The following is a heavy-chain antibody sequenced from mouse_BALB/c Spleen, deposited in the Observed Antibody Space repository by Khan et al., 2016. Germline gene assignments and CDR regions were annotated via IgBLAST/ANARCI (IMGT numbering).Heavy chain of an antibody. D-gene: IGHD1-1*01. V-gene: IGHV3-2*02. CDR2: ISYSGST. J-gene: IGHJ3*01. CDR1: GYSLTSDYA. CDR3: ARDYYGSSFFDY. Sequence: EVQLQESGPGLVKPSQSLSLTCTVTGYSLTSDYAWNWIRQFPGNKLEWMGYISYSGSTSYNPSLKSRISITRDTSKNQFFLQLTSVTTEDTATYYCARDYYGSSFFDYWGQGTLVPVSA.